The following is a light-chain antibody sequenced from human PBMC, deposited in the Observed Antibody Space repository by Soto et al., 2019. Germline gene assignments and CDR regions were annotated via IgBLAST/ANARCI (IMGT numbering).Light chain of an antibody. CDR3: QTWGTGFRV. CDR1: SGHSSYS. CDR2: LHSDGSH. Sequence: QPVLTQSPSASASLGASVKLTCTLSSGHSSYSIAWHQQQPEKGPRYLMKLHSDGSHSKGDGIPDRFSGSSSGAERYLTISSLQSEDEADYYCQTWGTGFRVFVGGTQLTVL. V-gene: IGLV4-69*01. J-gene: IGLJ3*02.